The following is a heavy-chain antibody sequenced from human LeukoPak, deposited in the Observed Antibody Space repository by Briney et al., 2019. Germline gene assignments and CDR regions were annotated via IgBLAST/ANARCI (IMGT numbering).Heavy chain of an antibody. D-gene: IGHD6-19*01. Sequence: GGSLRLSCSASGFVFSIYTMYWVRQTPGKGPEYVSTISGSGNGFSIYYADSVKGRFTISRDNAEKLVYLHMTSLRAEDTAMYFCAREGHSSGSLGDYWGQGILVTVSS. J-gene: IGHJ4*02. CDR1: GFVFSIYT. CDR3: AREGHSSGSLGDY. V-gene: IGHV3-64*04. CDR2: ISGSGNGFSI.